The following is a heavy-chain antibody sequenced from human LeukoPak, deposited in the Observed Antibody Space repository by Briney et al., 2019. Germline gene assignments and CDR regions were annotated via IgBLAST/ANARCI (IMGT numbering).Heavy chain of an antibody. CDR2: ISSSSSYI. Sequence: GGSLRLSGAASGFTFSSYSMNWVRQAPGKGLEWVSSISSSSSYIYYADSVKGRFTISRDNAKNSLYLQMNSLRAEDTAVYYCARTIAVAARRYYYYGMDVWGQGTTVTVSS. D-gene: IGHD6-19*01. CDR3: ARTIAVAARRYYYYGMDV. V-gene: IGHV3-21*01. J-gene: IGHJ6*02. CDR1: GFTFSSYS.